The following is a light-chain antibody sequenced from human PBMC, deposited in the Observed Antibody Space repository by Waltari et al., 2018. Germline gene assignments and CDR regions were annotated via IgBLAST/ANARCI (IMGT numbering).Light chain of an antibody. CDR1: GSNIGSNT. CDR3: AAWDDSLNGPDWV. J-gene: IGLJ3*02. Sequence: QSVLTQPPSASGTPGQRVTISCSGSGSNIGSNTVNWYQQLPGTAPKLLIYSNSQRPSGVPDRCSGSKSGTSASLAISGLQSEDEADYYCAAWDDSLNGPDWVFGGGTKLTVL. V-gene: IGLV1-44*01. CDR2: SNS.